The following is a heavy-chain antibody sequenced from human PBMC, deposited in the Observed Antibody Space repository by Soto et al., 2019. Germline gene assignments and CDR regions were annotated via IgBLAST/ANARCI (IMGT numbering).Heavy chain of an antibody. CDR2: ITGTSAFT. CDR1: GFIFSDFQ. Sequence: VQLVQSGGGPVKPGGPLRLSCAASGFIFSDFQLNRVRQAPGRGLEWLPSITGTSAFTHYADSIGGRFTISRDNPNNILLLQMDHLRLEDTAVYYCARDNLAFQGAFDLWGQGTLVTVSS. V-gene: IGHV3-21*02. D-gene: IGHD3-16*01. J-gene: IGHJ4*02. CDR3: ARDNLAFQGAFDL.